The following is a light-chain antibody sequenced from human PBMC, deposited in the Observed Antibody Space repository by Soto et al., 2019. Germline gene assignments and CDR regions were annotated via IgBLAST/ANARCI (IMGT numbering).Light chain of an antibody. Sequence: SYELTQPPSVSMAPGKKARITCGGNNIGSKSVHWYQQKPGQAPVLVIYYDNDRPSGIPERFSGSNSGNTATMTISRVEAGDEADYYCQVWDSSSDNVVFGGGTQLTVL. V-gene: IGLV3-21*04. J-gene: IGLJ2*01. CDR2: YDN. CDR3: QVWDSSSDNVV. CDR1: NIGSKS.